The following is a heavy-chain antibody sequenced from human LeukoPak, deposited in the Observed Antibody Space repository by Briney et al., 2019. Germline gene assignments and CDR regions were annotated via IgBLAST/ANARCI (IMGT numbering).Heavy chain of an antibody. D-gene: IGHD3-9*01. Sequence: ASVKVSCKASGYTSTGYYMHWVRQAPGQGLEWMGWINPNSGGTNYAQKFQGRVTMTRDTSISTAYMELSRLRSDDTAVYYCARDLTKWQGRDYWGQGTLVTVSS. CDR3: ARDLTKWQGRDY. J-gene: IGHJ4*02. CDR2: INPNSGGT. V-gene: IGHV1-2*02. CDR1: GYTSTGYY.